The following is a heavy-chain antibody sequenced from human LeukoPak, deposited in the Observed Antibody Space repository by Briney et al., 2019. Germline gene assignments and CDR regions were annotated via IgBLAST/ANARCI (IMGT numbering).Heavy chain of an antibody. CDR2: INHSGST. V-gene: IGHV4-39*07. D-gene: IGHD3-10*01. J-gene: IGHJ6*03. CDR1: GGSISSSTYF. CDR3: ARVEEGYGSGRRENYYYYYMDV. Sequence: SETLSLTCIVSGGSISSSTYFWGWIRQPPGKGLEWIGEINHSGSTNYNPSLKSRVTISVDTSKNQFSLKLSSVTAADTAVYYCARVEEGYGSGRRENYYYYYMDVWGKGTTVTISS.